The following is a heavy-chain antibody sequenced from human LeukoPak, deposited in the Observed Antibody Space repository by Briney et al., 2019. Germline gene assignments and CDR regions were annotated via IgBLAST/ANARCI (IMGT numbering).Heavy chain of an antibody. CDR2: IYYSGST. CDR1: GGSISSYY. V-gene: IGHV4-59*01. Sequence: PSETLSLTCTVSGGSISSYYWSWIRQPPGKGLEWIGYIYYSGSTNYNPSLKSRVTISVDTSKNQFSLKLSSVTAADTAVYYCARDTDFWSGSFYFDYWGQGTLVTVSS. D-gene: IGHD3-3*01. J-gene: IGHJ4*02. CDR3: ARDTDFWSGSFYFDY.